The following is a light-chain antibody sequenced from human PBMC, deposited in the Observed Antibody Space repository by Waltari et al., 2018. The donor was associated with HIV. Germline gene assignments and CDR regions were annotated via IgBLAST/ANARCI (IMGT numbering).Light chain of an antibody. CDR3: QQSYSTPLT. Sequence: IQMTQSPSSLSASVGARGTITCRASQSISSYLNWYQQKPGKAPKLLIYAASSLQSGVPSRFSGSGSGTDFTLTISSLQPEDFATYYCQQSYSTPLTFGGGTKVEIK. J-gene: IGKJ4*01. CDR2: AAS. CDR1: QSISSY. V-gene: IGKV1-39*01.